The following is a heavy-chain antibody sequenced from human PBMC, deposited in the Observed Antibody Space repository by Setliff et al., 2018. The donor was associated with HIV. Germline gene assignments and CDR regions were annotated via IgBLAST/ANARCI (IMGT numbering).Heavy chain of an antibody. D-gene: IGHD6-19*01. CDR1: GASISSGGYF. J-gene: IGHJ4*02. Sequence: SETLSLTCSVSGASISSGGYFWTWIRQPPGKGLEWVGFIYHSGTTYYNPSLKDRVTMSVATFANQFSLKLTSVTAADTAVYFCVRGPQWLVQKGRVYYFDYWGQGTLVTVSS. CDR3: VRGPQWLVQKGRVYYFDY. V-gene: IGHV4-30-4*08. CDR2: IYHSGTT.